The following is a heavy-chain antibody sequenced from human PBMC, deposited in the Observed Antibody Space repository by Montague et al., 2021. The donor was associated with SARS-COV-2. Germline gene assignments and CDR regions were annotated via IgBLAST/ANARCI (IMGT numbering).Heavy chain of an antibody. J-gene: IGHJ4*02. CDR3: ARRAYSSSWYYFDY. V-gene: IGHV4-59*08. CDR1: GGSISNYY. Sequence: SETLSLTCTVSGGSISNYYWSWIRQPPGKGLEWIGYIYYSGSTNYNPSLKSRVTISVDTSKSQFSLKLSSVTAADTAVYYCARRAYSSSWYYFDYWGQGTLVTVSS. CDR2: IYYSGST. D-gene: IGHD6-13*01.